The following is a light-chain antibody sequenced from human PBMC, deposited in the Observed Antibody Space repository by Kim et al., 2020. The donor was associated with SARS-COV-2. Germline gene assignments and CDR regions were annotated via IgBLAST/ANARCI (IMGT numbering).Light chain of an antibody. J-gene: IGLJ2*01. CDR1: ALPRRY. Sequence: SYELTQPPSVSVSPGQTAMITCSGDALPRRYAYWYQQKSGQAPVLVVYKDNKRPSGIPERFSGSSSGTVATLIISGAQVEDEADYYCYSTDSSDNDRVFGGGTQLTVL. CDR3: YSTDSSDNDRV. V-gene: IGLV3-10*01. CDR2: KDN.